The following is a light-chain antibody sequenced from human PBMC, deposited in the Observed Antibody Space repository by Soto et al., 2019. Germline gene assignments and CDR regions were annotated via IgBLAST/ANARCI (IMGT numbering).Light chain of an antibody. CDR1: QSVSSY. CDR2: GAS. V-gene: IGKV3-15*01. CDR3: QQNNSWPYT. J-gene: IGKJ2*01. Sequence: EIVMTQSPATLSVSPGERATLSCRASQSVSSYLAWYQQKPGQAPRLLIYGASTRATVIPARFSSSGSGTDFTLIISSLPSEDFAVYYCQQNNSWPYTFGQGTKLEIK.